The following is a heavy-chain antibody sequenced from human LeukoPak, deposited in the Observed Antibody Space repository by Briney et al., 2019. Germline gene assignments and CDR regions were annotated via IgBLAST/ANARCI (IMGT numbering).Heavy chain of an antibody. D-gene: IGHD1-26*01. CDR1: GFTFSSYN. V-gene: IGHV3-21*01. CDR2: ISSSISYI. Sequence: PGGSLRLSCAASGFTFSSYNMNWVRQAPGKGLEWVSSISSSISYIYYSDSVKGRFTISRDNAKNSLSLQMNSLRADDTAVYYCVRDRGRASTDYWGQGTLVTVSS. J-gene: IGHJ4*02. CDR3: VRDRGRASTDY.